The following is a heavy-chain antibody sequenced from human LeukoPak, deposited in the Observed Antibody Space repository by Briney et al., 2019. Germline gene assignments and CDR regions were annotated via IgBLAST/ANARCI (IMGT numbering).Heavy chain of an antibody. CDR2: MSPYSGTT. J-gene: IGHJ4*02. CDR1: GCTFTNYE. CDR3: SRALDTTVLLGAY. V-gene: IGHV1-8*01. Sequence: ASVKVSCKASGCTFTNYEINWVRQASGQGLEWMGWMSPYSGTTGPAQKFQGRVTMTRNTSISTAYLEMSSLTSEDTAVYYCSRALDTTVLLGAYWGQGTLVTVSS. D-gene: IGHD3-16*01.